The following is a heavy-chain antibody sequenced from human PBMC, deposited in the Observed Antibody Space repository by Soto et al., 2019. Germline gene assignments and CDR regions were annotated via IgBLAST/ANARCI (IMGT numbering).Heavy chain of an antibody. CDR3: ASPGYSSSWAIDY. CDR1: GGSISSHY. V-gene: IGHV4-59*08. Sequence: SETLSLTCTVSGGSISSHYWSWIRQPPGQGLEWIGYIYYSGSTNYNPSLKSRVTISVDTSKSQFSLRLSSVTAADTAVYFCASPGYSSSWAIDYWGQGTLVTVSS. D-gene: IGHD6-13*01. CDR2: IYYSGST. J-gene: IGHJ4*02.